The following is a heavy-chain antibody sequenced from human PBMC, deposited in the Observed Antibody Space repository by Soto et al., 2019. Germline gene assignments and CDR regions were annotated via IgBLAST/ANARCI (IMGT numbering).Heavy chain of an antibody. CDR3: ARESEDLTSNFDY. J-gene: IGHJ4*02. Sequence: GGSLRLSCAASGFTFTRYSMNWVGQAPGKGLEWVSSISSTTNYIYYGDSMKGRFTISRDNAKNSLYLEMNSLRAEDTAVYYCARESEDLTSNFDYWGQGTLVTVSS. CDR1: GFTFTRYS. CDR2: ISSTTNYI. V-gene: IGHV3-21*06.